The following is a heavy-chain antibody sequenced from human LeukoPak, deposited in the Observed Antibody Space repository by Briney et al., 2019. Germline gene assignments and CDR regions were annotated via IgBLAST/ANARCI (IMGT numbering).Heavy chain of an antibody. CDR2: IKSKTDGGTT. CDR3: TTDPNSSSWYFIVYKLNAFDY. D-gene: IGHD6-13*01. J-gene: IGHJ4*02. Sequence: GGSLRLSCAASGFTFSNAWMSWVRQAPGKGLEWVGRIKSKTDGGTTDYAAPVKGRFTISRDDSKNTLYLQMNSLKTEDTAVYYCTTDPNSSSWYFIVYKLNAFDYWGQGTLVTVSS. CDR1: GFTFSNAW. V-gene: IGHV3-15*01.